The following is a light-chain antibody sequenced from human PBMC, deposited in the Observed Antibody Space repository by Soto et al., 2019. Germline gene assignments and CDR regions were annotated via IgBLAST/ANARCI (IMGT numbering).Light chain of an antibody. V-gene: IGLV2-14*03. Sequence: QSALTQPASVSGSPGQSITISCTGTSSDVGGYNYVSWYQQRPGKAPKLMIYDVNSRPSGVSNRFSGSKSGNTASLTISGLQPEDEAYYYCSSYTRNITVVFGGGTKLTVL. CDR3: SSYTRNITVV. J-gene: IGLJ2*01. CDR1: SSDVGGYNY. CDR2: DVN.